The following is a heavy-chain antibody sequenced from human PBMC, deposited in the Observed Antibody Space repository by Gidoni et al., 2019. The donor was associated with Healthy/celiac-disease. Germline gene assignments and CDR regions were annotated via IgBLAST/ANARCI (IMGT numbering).Heavy chain of an antibody. Sequence: EVQLVESGGGLVKPGGSLRLYCAASGFTFSSYRMNWVRQAPWKGLEWVSSISSSSSYISYADSVKVRFTISRDNAKNSLYLQMNSLRAEDTAVYYCARDPQYSGYDLGYFDYWGQGTLVTVSS. D-gene: IGHD5-12*01. CDR3: ARDPQYSGYDLGYFDY. J-gene: IGHJ4*02. V-gene: IGHV3-21*01. CDR1: GFTFSSYR. CDR2: ISSSSSYI.